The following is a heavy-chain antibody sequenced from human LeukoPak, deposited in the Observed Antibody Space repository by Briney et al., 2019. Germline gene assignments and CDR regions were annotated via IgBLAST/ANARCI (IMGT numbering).Heavy chain of an antibody. Sequence: SETLSLTCTVSGGSISSSSYYWGWIRQPPGKGLEWIGSIYYSGSTYYNPSLKSRVTISVDTSKNQFSLKLSSVTAADTAVYYCARGGYGDYRMGDYWGQGTLVTVSS. D-gene: IGHD4-17*01. V-gene: IGHV4-39*01. J-gene: IGHJ4*02. CDR2: IYYSGST. CDR3: ARGGYGDYRMGDY. CDR1: GGSISSSSYY.